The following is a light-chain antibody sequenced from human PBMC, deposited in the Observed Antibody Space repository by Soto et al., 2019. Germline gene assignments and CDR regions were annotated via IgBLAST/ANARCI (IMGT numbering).Light chain of an antibody. CDR3: SSYTRSNTLVV. Sequence: QSALTQPASVSGPPGQSITISCTGSTNDVGAYNYVSWYQQHPGKAPKLIISEVSNRPSGVSDRFSGSKSGNTASLTISGLQAEDEADYYCSSYTRSNTLVVFGGGTKVTVL. V-gene: IGLV2-14*01. J-gene: IGLJ2*01. CDR2: EVS. CDR1: TNDVGAYNY.